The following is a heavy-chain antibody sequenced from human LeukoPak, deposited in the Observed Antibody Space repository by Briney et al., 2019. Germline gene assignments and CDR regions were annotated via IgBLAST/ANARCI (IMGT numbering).Heavy chain of an antibody. CDR2: ISGSGGST. J-gene: IGHJ5*02. CDR3: AKPLTIAVAGAP. D-gene: IGHD6-19*01. V-gene: IGHV3-23*01. Sequence: GGSLRLSCAASGSTFSSYAMSWVRQAPGKGLEWVSAISGSGGSTYYADSVKGRFTISRDNSENTLYLQMNSLRAEDTAVYYCAKPLTIAVAGAPWGQGTLVTVSS. CDR1: GSTFSSYA.